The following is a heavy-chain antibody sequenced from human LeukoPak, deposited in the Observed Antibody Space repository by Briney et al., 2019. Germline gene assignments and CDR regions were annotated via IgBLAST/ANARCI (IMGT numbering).Heavy chain of an antibody. J-gene: IGHJ3*02. CDR2: ISSSGSTI. Sequence: GGSLRLSCAASGFTFSDYYMSWIRQAPGKGLEWVSYISSSGSTIYYADSVKGRFTISRDNAKNSLYLQMNSLRAEDTAVYYCARDTYYYDSSGHDAFDIWGQGTMVTVSS. CDR1: GFTFSDYY. V-gene: IGHV3-11*01. D-gene: IGHD3-22*01. CDR3: ARDTYYYDSSGHDAFDI.